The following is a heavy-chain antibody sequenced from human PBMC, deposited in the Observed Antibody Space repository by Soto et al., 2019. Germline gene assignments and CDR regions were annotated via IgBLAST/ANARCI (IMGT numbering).Heavy chain of an antibody. Sequence: EASVKVSCKASGYTFTSYDINWVRQATGQGLEWMGWMNPNSGNTGYAQKFQGRVTMTRNTSISTAYMELSSLRSEDTAVYYCARAPPYYYDSSGYSLLPTVSGVFDYWGQGTLVTVSS. CDR2: MNPNSGNT. D-gene: IGHD3-22*01. CDR3: ARAPPYYYDSSGYSLLPTVSGVFDY. CDR1: GYTFTSYD. V-gene: IGHV1-8*01. J-gene: IGHJ4*02.